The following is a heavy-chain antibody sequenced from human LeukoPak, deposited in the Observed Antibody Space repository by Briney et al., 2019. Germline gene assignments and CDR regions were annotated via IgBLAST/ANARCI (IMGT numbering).Heavy chain of an antibody. CDR3: ARVLADFGAIMDYYYYYMDV. V-gene: IGHV4-59*01. CDR1: GGSISSYY. D-gene: IGHD3-3*01. J-gene: IGHJ6*03. Sequence: SETLSLTCTVSGGSISSYYWSWIRQPPGKGLEWIEYIYYSGSTNYNPSLKSRVTISVDTSKNQFSLKLSSVTAADTAVYYCARVLADFGAIMDYYYYYMDVWGKGTTVTVSS. CDR2: IYYSGST.